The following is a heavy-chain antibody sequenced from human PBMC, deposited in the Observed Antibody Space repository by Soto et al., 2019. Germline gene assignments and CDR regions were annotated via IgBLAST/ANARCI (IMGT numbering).Heavy chain of an antibody. Sequence: QVQLVQSGAEVKKPGSSVKVSCKDSGGTFSTYSMFWVRQAPGQGLEWMGRIIPMLGVRNYAQRFQDRVTNTADKSTTTVHMELSSLRSEDTALYYCTIGSWSGEVFEIWGQGTMVTVSS. CDR3: TIGSWSGEVFEI. V-gene: IGHV1-69*02. CDR1: GGTFSTYS. CDR2: IIPMLGVR. J-gene: IGHJ3*02. D-gene: IGHD2-21*01.